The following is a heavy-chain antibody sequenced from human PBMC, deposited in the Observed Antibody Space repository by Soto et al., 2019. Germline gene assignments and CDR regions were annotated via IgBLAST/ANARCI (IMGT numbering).Heavy chain of an antibody. V-gene: IGHV1-69*12. D-gene: IGHD6-13*01. Sequence: QVQLVQSGAEVKKPGSSVKVSCKASGGTFSSYAISWVRQAPGQGLEWMGGIIPIFGTANYAQKFQGRVTIPADESTSTAYMELSSLRSEDTAVYYCARATYSSSWTDYYYGMDVWGQGTTVTVSS. J-gene: IGHJ6*02. CDR1: GGTFSSYA. CDR2: IIPIFGTA. CDR3: ARATYSSSWTDYYYGMDV.